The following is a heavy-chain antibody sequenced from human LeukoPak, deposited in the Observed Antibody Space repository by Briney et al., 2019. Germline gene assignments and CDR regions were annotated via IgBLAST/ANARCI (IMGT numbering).Heavy chain of an antibody. D-gene: IGHD5-24*01. CDR1: GFSFTAYS. J-gene: IGHJ4*02. V-gene: IGHV3-21*01. CDR3: ARLGDGYPFDY. CDR2: ISSGSSHI. Sequence: PGGSLRLSCAASGFSFTAYSMNWVRQAPGKGLEWVSSISSGSSHIYYADSVKGRFTISRDNAKNSLSLQMNSLRAEDTAVYYCARLGDGYPFDYWGQGTLVTVSS.